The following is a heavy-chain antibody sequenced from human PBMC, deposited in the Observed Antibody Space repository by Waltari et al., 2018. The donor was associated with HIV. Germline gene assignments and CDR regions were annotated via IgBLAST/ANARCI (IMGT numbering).Heavy chain of an antibody. CDR1: GGSITPYNW. Sequence: QVQLQESGPGLVKPSETLSPTCAVSGGSITPYNWWTWVRQPPGKGLEWVGEMYHSGSTNYNSSLKSRVTMSIDKSNNLFSLNLRSVTAADTAVYYCARVVSGDSGSSWFDPWGQGTLVTVSS. CDR2: MYHSGST. D-gene: IGHD2-15*01. V-gene: IGHV4-4*02. J-gene: IGHJ5*02. CDR3: ARVVSGDSGSSWFDP.